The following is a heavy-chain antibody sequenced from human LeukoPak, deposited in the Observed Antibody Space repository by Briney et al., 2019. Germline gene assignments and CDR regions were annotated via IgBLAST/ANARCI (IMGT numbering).Heavy chain of an antibody. J-gene: IGHJ4*02. V-gene: IGHV3-53*01. CDR2: IYSGGST. CDR1: GFTRSSNY. Sequence: GSLRLSLAAPGFTRSSNYMSWVRQAPGKGLGGVSVIYSGGSTYYADSVKGRFTISRDNSKNTLYLQMNSLRAEDTAVYYCARDVKYYGSGSYPLNWGQGTLVTVSS. CDR3: ARDVKYYGSGSYPLN. D-gene: IGHD3-10*01.